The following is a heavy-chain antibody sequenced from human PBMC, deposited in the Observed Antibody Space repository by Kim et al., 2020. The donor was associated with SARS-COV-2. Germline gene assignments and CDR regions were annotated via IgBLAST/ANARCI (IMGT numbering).Heavy chain of an antibody. J-gene: IGHJ4*02. Sequence: GGSLRLSCAASGFTVSSNYMSWVRQAPGKGLEWVSVIYSGGSTYYADSVKGRFTISRDNSKNTLYLQMNSLRAEDTAVYYCAREGLVAAAGPFDYWGQGTLVTVSS. CDR3: AREGLVAAAGPFDY. CDR2: IYSGGST. CDR1: GFTVSSNY. V-gene: IGHV3-66*01. D-gene: IGHD6-13*01.